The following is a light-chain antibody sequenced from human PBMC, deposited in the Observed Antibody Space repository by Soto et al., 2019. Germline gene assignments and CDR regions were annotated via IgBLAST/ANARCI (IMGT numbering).Light chain of an antibody. CDR2: EVS. CDR1: SSDVGGYNY. Sequence: QSALTQPPSASGSPGQAVTISCTGTSSDVGGYNYVSWYQQHPGKAPKLMIYEVSKRTSGVPDRFSGSKSGNTASLTVSGLQAEDEADYYCSSYAGSNNLRVFGGGTKVTLL. CDR3: SSYAGSNNLRV. J-gene: IGLJ3*02. V-gene: IGLV2-8*01.